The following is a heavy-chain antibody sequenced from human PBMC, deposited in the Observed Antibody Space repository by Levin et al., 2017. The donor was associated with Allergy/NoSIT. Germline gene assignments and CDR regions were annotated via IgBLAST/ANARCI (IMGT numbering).Heavy chain of an antibody. V-gene: IGHV4-39*01. Sequence: SETLSLTCTVSGGSISSSSYYWGWIRQPPGKGLEWIGSIYYSGSTYYNPSLKSRVTISVDTSKNQFSLKLSSVTAADTAVYYCARYYDSSPDTNWFDPWGQGTLVTVSS. D-gene: IGHD3-22*01. CDR3: ARYYDSSPDTNWFDP. CDR1: GGSISSSSYY. J-gene: IGHJ5*02. CDR2: IYYSGST.